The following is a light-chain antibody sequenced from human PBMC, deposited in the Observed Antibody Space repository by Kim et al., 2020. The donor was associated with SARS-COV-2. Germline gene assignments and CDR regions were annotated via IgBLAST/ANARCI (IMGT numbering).Light chain of an antibody. CDR1: KLGDKY. Sequence: SYELTQPPSVSVSPGQTASITCSGDKLGDKYACWYQQKPGQSPVLVIYQDSKRPSGIPERFSGSNSGNTATLTISGTQAMDEADYYCQAWDSSTADVVFG. CDR2: QDS. CDR3: QAWDSSTADVV. J-gene: IGLJ2*01. V-gene: IGLV3-1*01.